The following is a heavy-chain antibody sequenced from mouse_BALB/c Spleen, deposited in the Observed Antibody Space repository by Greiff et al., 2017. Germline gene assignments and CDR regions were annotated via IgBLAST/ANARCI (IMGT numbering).Heavy chain of an antibody. J-gene: IGHJ3*01. V-gene: IGHV1S127*01. CDR1: GYTFTSYW. D-gene: IGHD2-4*01. CDR2: IDPSDSYT. CDR3: TRSTMITTFAY. Sequence: VQLQQPGAELVKPGASVKMSCKASGYTFTSYWMHWVKQRPGQGLEWIGVIDPSDSYTSYNQKFKGKATLTVDTSSSTAYMQLSSLTSEDSAVYYCTRSTMITTFAYWGQGTLVTVSA.